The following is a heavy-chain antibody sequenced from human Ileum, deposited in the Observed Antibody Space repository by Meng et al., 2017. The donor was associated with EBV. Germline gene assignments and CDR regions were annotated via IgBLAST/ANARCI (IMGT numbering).Heavy chain of an antibody. Sequence: QVQLVESGGGLVKPGGSLRLSCAAVGFTLSDYYMGWVRQAPGKGLEWISYISDRGTTIYYADSVRGRFSCSRDNARNSLFLQINSLRAEDTAVYYCARGAYNMNYYADYFESWGQGTLVTVSS. D-gene: IGHD1-26*01. V-gene: IGHV3-11*01. CDR1: GFTLSDYY. J-gene: IGHJ4*02. CDR2: ISDRGTTI. CDR3: ARGAYNMNYYADYFES.